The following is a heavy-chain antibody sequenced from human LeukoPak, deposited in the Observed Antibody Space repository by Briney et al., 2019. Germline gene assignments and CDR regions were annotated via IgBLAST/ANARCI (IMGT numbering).Heavy chain of an antibody. D-gene: IGHD6-19*01. J-gene: IGHJ5*02. CDR2: ISSSGRST. Sequence: GGSLRLSCTASGFTFSSHEMNWVRQAPGKGLEWLSYISSSGRSTYYADSVKGRFTISRDNSKNTLFLQMNSLRAEDTAVYYCAKDSFRSSSGVDPWGQGTLATVSS. CDR3: AKDSFRSSSGVDP. CDR1: GFTFSSHE. V-gene: IGHV3-48*03.